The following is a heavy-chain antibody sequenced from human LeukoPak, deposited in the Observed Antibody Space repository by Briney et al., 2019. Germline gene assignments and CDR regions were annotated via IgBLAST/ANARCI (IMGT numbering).Heavy chain of an antibody. CDR2: FNSDGSST. CDR1: GFTFSGYW. CDR3: ARVGYCSSTSCYRHSDY. J-gene: IGHJ4*02. Sequence: PGGSLRFSCAASGFTFSGYWRHWVPHAPGKGRVWVSLFNSDGSSTSYADSVKGRFTISRDNAKNTLYLQMNSLRAEDTAVYYCARVGYCSSTSCYRHSDYWGQGTLVTVSS. D-gene: IGHD2-2*01. V-gene: IGHV3-74*01.